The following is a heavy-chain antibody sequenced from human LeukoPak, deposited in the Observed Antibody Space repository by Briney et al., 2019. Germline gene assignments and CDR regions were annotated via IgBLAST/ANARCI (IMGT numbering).Heavy chain of an antibody. CDR1: GYSFSSYA. CDR2: IIPILGIA. V-gene: IGHV1-69*04. D-gene: IGHD3-22*01. J-gene: IGHJ6*02. CDR3: APSPPIDSSGYPSYYYGMDV. Sequence: ASVKVSCKASGYSFSSYAISWVRQAPGQGLEWMGRIIPILGIANYAQKFQGRVTITADKSTSTAYMELSSLRSEDTAVYYCAPSPPIDSSGYPSYYYGMDVWGQGTTVTVSS.